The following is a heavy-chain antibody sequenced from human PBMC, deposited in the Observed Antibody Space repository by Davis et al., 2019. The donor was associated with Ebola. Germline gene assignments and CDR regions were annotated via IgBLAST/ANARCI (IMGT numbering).Heavy chain of an antibody. CDR3: ARDIKRSGYSGLLDY. J-gene: IGHJ4*02. V-gene: IGHV1-3*01. CDR1: GGTFSSYA. D-gene: IGHD5-12*01. Sequence: ASVKVSCKASGGTFSSYAISWVRQAPGQRLEWMGWINAGNGNTKYSQKFQGRVTITRDTSASTAYMELSSLRSEDTAVYYCARDIKRSGYSGLLDYWGQGTLVTVSS. CDR2: INAGNGNT.